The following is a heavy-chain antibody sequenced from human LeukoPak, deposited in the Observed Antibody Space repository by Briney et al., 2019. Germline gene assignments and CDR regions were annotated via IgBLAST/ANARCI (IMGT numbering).Heavy chain of an antibody. CDR1: GGSISSYY. CDR2: IYHGGNS. J-gene: IGHJ3*02. D-gene: IGHD3-16*02. V-gene: IGHV4-59*01. Sequence: PSETLSLTCTVSGGSISSYYWSWIRQPPGKGLEWIGVIYHGGNSDCNSSLKSRVTISVDTSKDQFSLKLSSVTAADTAVYYCARDVPTYYDYVWGSYRYLRAFDIWGQGTMVTVSS. CDR3: ARDVPTYYDYVWGSYRYLRAFDI.